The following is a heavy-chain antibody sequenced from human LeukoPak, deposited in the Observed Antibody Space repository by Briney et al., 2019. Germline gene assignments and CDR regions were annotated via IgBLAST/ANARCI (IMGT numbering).Heavy chain of an antibody. CDR3: ARTVAAPRSYYMDV. CDR1: GFTFSSYA. CDR2: ISGSGGST. Sequence: KPGGSLRLSCAASGFTFSSYAMSWVRQAPGKGLERVSAISGSGGSTYYADSVKGRFTISRDNSKNTLYLQMNSLRAEDTAVYYCARTVAAPRSYYMDVWGKGTTVTVSS. D-gene: IGHD6-13*01. V-gene: IGHV3-23*01. J-gene: IGHJ6*03.